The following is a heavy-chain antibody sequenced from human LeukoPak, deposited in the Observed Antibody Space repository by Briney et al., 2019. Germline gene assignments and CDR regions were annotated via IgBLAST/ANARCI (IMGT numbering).Heavy chain of an antibody. D-gene: IGHD4-17*01. CDR3: ARALGATVTPPDY. V-gene: IGHV3-74*01. CDR2: INSDGSST. CDR1: GFTFSSYW. Sequence: PGGPLRLSCAASGFTFSSYWMHWVRQAPGKGLVWVSRINSDGSSTSYADSVKGRFTISRDNAKNTLYLQTNSLRAEDTAVYYCARALGATVTPPDYWGQGTLVTVSS. J-gene: IGHJ4*02.